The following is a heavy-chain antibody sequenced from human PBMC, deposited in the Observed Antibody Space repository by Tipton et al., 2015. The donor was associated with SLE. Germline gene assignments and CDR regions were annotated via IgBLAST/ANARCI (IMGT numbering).Heavy chain of an antibody. J-gene: IGHJ4*02. CDR2: IYRSGGA. CDR3: ARDSWGGSYDFDC. Sequence: TLSLTCTVSGYSINSGYYWGWVRQPPGKGLEWIASIYRSGGASYNPSPKSRATISVDTSKNQFSLKLSSVTAADTAVYYCARDSWGGSYDFDCWGQGTLVTVSS. CDR1: GYSINSGYY. D-gene: IGHD1-26*01. V-gene: IGHV4-38-2*02.